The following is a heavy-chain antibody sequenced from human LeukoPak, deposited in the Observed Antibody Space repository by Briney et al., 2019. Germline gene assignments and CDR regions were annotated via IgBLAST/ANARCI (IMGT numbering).Heavy chain of an antibody. V-gene: IGHV3-30*18. CDR3: AKRPSDYGDYVSYFDY. J-gene: IGHJ4*02. Sequence: GGSLRLSCAASGFSFISYGMHWVRQAPGKGLEWVGVISDDGRSKDYADSVKGRFTISRDNSKDTLYLQMNSLRDEDTAVYYCAKRPSDYGDYVSYFDYWGQGALVTVSS. D-gene: IGHD4-17*01. CDR2: ISDDGRSK. CDR1: GFSFISYG.